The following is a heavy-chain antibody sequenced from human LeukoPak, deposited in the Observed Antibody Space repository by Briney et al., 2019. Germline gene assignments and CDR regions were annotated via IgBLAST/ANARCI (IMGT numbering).Heavy chain of an antibody. Sequence: GRSLRLSCAASGFTFSSYAMHWVRQAPGKGLEWVAVISYDGSNKYYADSVKGRFTISRDNSKNTLYLQMNSLRAEDTAVYYCARALSSSGYYTPGYYYYGMDVWGQGPRSPSP. CDR3: ARALSSSGYYTPGYYYYGMDV. V-gene: IGHV3-30*04. CDR1: GFTFSSYA. D-gene: IGHD3-22*01. J-gene: IGHJ6*02. CDR2: ISYDGSNK.